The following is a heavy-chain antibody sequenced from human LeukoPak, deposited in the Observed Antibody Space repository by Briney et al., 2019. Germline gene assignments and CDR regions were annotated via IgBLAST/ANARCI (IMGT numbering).Heavy chain of an antibody. Sequence: ASVKVSCKASGYTFTGYYMHWVRQAPGQGLEWMGWINPNSGGTNYAQKFQGRVTMTRDTSISTAYMELSRLRSDDTAVYYCATPRDRDDSSGFDLDYWGQGTLVTVSS. CDR1: GYTFTGYY. CDR3: ATPRDRDDSSGFDLDY. D-gene: IGHD3-22*01. J-gene: IGHJ4*02. V-gene: IGHV1-2*02. CDR2: INPNSGGT.